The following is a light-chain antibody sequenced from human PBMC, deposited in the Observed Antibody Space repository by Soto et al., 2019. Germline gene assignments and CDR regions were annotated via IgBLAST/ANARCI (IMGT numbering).Light chain of an antibody. CDR1: QSVNNN. Sequence: ETLMTQSPATLSVSPGERATRSCRASQSVNNNLAWYQQKLGQAPRVLIYGASTRATGIPARFTGSGSGTEFILTISSLQSEDSAVYYCQEYNTWPWTFGQGTKVVFK. CDR3: QEYNTWPWT. V-gene: IGKV3-15*01. J-gene: IGKJ1*01. CDR2: GAS.